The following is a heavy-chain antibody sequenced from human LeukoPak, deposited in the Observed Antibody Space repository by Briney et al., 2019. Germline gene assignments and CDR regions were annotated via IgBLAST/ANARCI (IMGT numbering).Heavy chain of an antibody. CDR2: IRYDGSNK. Sequence: PGGSLRLSCAASGLSFLSYSMNWVRQAPGKGLEWVAFIRYDGSNKYYADSVKGRFTISRDNSKNTLYLQMNSLRAEDTAVYYCAKGLRGYSLIDAFDIWGQGTMVTVSS. D-gene: IGHD5-18*01. V-gene: IGHV3-30*02. J-gene: IGHJ3*02. CDR3: AKGLRGYSLIDAFDI. CDR1: GLSFLSYS.